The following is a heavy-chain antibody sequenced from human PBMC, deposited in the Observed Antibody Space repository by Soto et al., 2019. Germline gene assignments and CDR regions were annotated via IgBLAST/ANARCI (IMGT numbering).Heavy chain of an antibody. CDR3: ARVYMVRGTIIRYFDY. D-gene: IGHD3-10*01. J-gene: IGHJ4*02. CDR2: IYHSGST. Sequence: SETLSLTCAVSGGSISSSNWWSWVRQPPGKWLECIGKIYHSGSTNYNPSLKSRVTISVDKSKNQFSLKLSSVTAADTAVYYCARVYMVRGTIIRYFDYWGQGTLVTVSS. V-gene: IGHV4-4*02. CDR1: GGSISSSNW.